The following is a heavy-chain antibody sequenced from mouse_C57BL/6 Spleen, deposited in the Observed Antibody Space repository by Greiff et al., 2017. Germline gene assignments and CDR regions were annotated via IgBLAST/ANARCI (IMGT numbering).Heavy chain of an antibody. CDR2: IYPGGGYT. D-gene: IGHD1-1*01. CDR3: ARYITTVVATNCYAMDY. V-gene: IGHV1-63*01. CDR1: GYTFTNYW. J-gene: IGHJ4*01. Sequence: VQLQQSGAELVRPGTSVKMSCKASGYTFTNYWIGWAKQRPGHGLEWIGDIYPGGGYTNYNETFKGKATLTADKSSSTAYIQFSSQTSDDSAIYYCARYITTVVATNCYAMDYWGQGTSVTVSS.